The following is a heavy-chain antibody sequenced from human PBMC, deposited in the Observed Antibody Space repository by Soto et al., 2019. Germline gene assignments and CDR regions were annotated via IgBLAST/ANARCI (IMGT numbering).Heavy chain of an antibody. Sequence: PSETLSLTCTVSGGSISSYYWSWIRQPPGKGLEWIGYIYYSGSTNYNPSLKSRVTISVDTSKNQFSLKLSSVTAADTAVYYCAREFSNYEGYHGMDVWGQGTTVTVSS. V-gene: IGHV4-59*01. CDR3: AREFSNYEGYHGMDV. D-gene: IGHD4-4*01. CDR2: IYYSGST. CDR1: GGSISSYY. J-gene: IGHJ6*02.